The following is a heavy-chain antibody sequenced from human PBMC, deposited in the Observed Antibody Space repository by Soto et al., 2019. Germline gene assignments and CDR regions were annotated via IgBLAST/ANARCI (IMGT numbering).Heavy chain of an antibody. CDR3: ARNAVRWTEDAVAI. D-gene: IGHD6-19*01. CDR2: TYYRSKWYN. V-gene: IGHV6-1*01. CDR1: GDSVSSNSAA. J-gene: IGHJ3*02. Sequence: SQTLSRTCAISGDSVSSNSAAWNWIRQSPSRGLEWLGRTYYRSKWYNDYAVSVKSRITINPDTSKNQFSLQLNSVTPEDTAVYYWARNAVRWTEDAVAIWGQGTMGTNSS.